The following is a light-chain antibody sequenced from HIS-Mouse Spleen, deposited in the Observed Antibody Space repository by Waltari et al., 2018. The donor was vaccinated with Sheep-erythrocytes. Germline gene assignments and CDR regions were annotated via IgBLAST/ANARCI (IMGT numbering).Light chain of an antibody. CDR1: SSDVGSYNL. V-gene: IGLV2-23*01. CDR2: EGS. J-gene: IGLJ3*02. Sequence: QSALTQPASVSGSPGQSITISCTGTSSDVGSYNLVPWYQQHPGKAPKLMIYEGSKRHSGVSNRFSGSKSGNTASLTISGLQAEDEADYYCCSYAGSSTPWVFGGGTKLTVL. CDR3: CSYAGSSTPWV.